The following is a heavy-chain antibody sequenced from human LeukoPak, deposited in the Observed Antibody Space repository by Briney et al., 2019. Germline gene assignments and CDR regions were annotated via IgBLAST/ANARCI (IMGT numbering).Heavy chain of an antibody. CDR2: INHSGST. D-gene: IGHD2-2*02. CDR1: GGSFSGYY. V-gene: IGHV4-34*01. Sequence: PSETLSLTCAVYGGSFSGYYWSWIRQPPGKGLEWIGEINHSGSTNYNPSLKSRVTISVDTSKNQFSLKLSSVTAADTAVYYCARHNVSCSSSSCYTGYDYWGQGTLVTVSS. CDR3: ARHNVSCSSSSCYTGYDY. J-gene: IGHJ4*02.